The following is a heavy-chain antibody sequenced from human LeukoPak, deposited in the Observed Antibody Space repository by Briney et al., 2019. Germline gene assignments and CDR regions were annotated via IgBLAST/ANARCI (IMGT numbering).Heavy chain of an antibody. V-gene: IGHV1-8*03. D-gene: IGHD3-22*01. J-gene: IGHJ4*02. CDR3: ARVDGSVDY. Sequence: ASVKVSCKASGYTFTRYDINWVRQATGQGLEWMGWINTKSGMTGHAQKFQGRITITKDISISTVYMELSSLGSEDTAVYFCARVDGSVDYWGQGTLVTVSS. CDR2: INTKSGMT. CDR1: GYTFTRYD.